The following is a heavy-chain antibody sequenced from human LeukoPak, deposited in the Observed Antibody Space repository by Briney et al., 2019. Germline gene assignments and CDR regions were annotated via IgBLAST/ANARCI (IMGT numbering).Heavy chain of an antibody. CDR2: IYSGGNT. CDR1: GFTVSSNY. CDR3: ARDGTGGSGSHTYYTWDDYYYGMDV. V-gene: IGHV3-66*01. Sequence: GGSLRLSCAASGFTVSSNYMSWVRQAPGKGLEWVSVIYSGGNTYYADSVRGRFTISRDDSKNTVYLQMNSLRAEDTAVYYCARDGTGGSGSHTYYTWDDYYYGMDVWGQGTTVTVSS. D-gene: IGHD3-10*01. J-gene: IGHJ6*02.